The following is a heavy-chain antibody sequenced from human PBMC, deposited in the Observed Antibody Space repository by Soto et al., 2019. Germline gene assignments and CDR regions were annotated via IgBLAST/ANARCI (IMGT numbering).Heavy chain of an antibody. V-gene: IGHV4-59*08. D-gene: IGHD2-15*01. Sequence: PSETLSLTCTVVGGSISSFYWSWIRQPPGKGLEWIGYIYYSGSTNYNPSLKSRVTISVDTSKNQFSLKLSSVTAADTAVYYCARRGYCSGGSCYGYYYYYMDVWGKGTTVTVSS. CDR3: ARRGYCSGGSCYGYYYYYMDV. J-gene: IGHJ6*03. CDR2: IYYSGST. CDR1: GGSISSFY.